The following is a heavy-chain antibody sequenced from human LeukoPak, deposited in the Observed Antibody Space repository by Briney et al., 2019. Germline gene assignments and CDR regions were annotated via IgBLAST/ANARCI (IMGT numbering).Heavy chain of an antibody. V-gene: IGHV1-18*01. Sequence: ASVKVSCKASGYTFSIYGISWVRQAPGQGLEWMGWSSAYNGNTNYAQKLQGRVTMTTDTSTSTAYMELRSLRSDDTAVYYCARQGQYGDFYYYYGLDVWGQGTTVTVSS. J-gene: IGHJ6*02. CDR2: SSAYNGNT. CDR3: ARQGQYGDFYYYYGLDV. D-gene: IGHD4-17*01. CDR1: GYTFSIYG.